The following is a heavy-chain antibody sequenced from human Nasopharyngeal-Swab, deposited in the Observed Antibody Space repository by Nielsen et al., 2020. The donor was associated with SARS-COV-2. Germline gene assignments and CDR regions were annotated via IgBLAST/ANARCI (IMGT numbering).Heavy chain of an antibody. CDR3: ARDAGYGSGWHLEWFFDL. J-gene: IGHJ4*02. Sequence: GESLKISCAASGFNFPTYGMHWVRQAPGKGLEWVAVVAYDGSNRYYAEAVKGRFTISRDNSNKRLYLELNSLRAEDTAVYFCARDAGYGSGWHLEWFFDLWGQGTPDTVSS. D-gene: IGHD6-19*01. V-gene: IGHV3-30*03. CDR2: VAYDGSNR. CDR1: GFNFPTYG.